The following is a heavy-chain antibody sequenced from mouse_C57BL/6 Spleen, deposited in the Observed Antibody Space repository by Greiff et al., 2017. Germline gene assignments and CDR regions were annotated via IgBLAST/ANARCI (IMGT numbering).Heavy chain of an antibody. D-gene: IGHD1-1*01. J-gene: IGHJ1*03. CDR2: IHPNSGST. CDR3: ASPTVVATPWYFDV. Sequence: QVQLQQPGAELVKPGASVKLSCKASGYTFTSYWMHWVKQRPGQGLEWIGMIHPNSGSTNYNEKFKSKATLTVDKSSSTAYMQLSSLTSEDSAVYYCASPTVVATPWYFDVWGTGTTVTVSS. CDR1: GYTFTSYW. V-gene: IGHV1-64*01.